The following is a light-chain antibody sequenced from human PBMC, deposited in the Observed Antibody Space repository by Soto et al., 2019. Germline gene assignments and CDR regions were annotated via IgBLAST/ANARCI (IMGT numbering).Light chain of an antibody. CDR2: AAS. V-gene: IGKV1-27*01. J-gene: IGKJ5*01. CDR1: QGISNY. CDR3: QKYNSAPPT. Sequence: DIQMTQSPSSLSASVGDRVTITCRASQGISNYLAWYQQKPGKVPILLIYAASTLQSGVPSRFSGSGSETDFTLTISSLQPEDVATYYCQKYNSAPPTFGQGTRLENK.